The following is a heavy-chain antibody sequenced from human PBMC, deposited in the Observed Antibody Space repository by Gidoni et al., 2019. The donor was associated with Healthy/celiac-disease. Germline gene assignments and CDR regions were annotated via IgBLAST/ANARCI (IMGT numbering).Heavy chain of an antibody. D-gene: IGHD2-21*02. J-gene: IGHJ4*02. CDR1: GFPFRSYA. CDR2: ISGSGGST. CDR3: AKFRRGGDPY. Sequence: EVQLLESGGGWVQPGGSLRLSCEASGFPFRSYAMSWVRPAPGKGREWVSAISGSGGSTYYADSVKGRCTISRDNSKNTLYLQMNSLRAEDTAVYYCAKFRRGGDPYWGQGTLVTVSS. V-gene: IGHV3-23*01.